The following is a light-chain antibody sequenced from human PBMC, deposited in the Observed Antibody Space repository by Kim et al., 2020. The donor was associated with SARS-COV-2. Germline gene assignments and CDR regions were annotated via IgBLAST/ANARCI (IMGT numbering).Light chain of an antibody. V-gene: IGLV2-11*03. Sequence: GQSVTISCAGTSSDVGGYKYVSWHQQHPGKAPKVMIYGVSQRPSGVPDRFSGSKSGNTASLTISGLQAEDEGDYYCCSYAGSYTLVFGGGTQLTVL. CDR3: CSYAGSYTLV. CDR2: GVS. J-gene: IGLJ3*02. CDR1: SSDVGGYKY.